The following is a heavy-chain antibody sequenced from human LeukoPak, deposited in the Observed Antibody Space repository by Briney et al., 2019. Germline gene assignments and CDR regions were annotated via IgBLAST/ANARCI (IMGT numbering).Heavy chain of an antibody. CDR1: GFTFSSYW. Sequence: GGSLRLSCAASGFTFSSYWMSGVRQAPGKGLEWVANIKQDGSEKYYVDSVKGRFTISRDNAKNSLYLQMNSLRAEDTAVYYCARSEYYYDSSGYYYFDYWGQGTLVTVSS. CDR2: IKQDGSEK. CDR3: ARSEYYYDSSGYYYFDY. V-gene: IGHV3-7*01. J-gene: IGHJ4*02. D-gene: IGHD3-22*01.